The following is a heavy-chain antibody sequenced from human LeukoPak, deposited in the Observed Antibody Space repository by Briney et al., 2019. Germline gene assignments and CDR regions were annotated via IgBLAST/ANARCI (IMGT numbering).Heavy chain of an antibody. V-gene: IGHV4-59*08. CDR1: GGSISSYY. CDR2: IYYSGST. CDR3: ARQALRMAPFDY. Sequence: SETLSLTCTVSGGSISSYYWSWIRQPPGKGLEWVGYIYYSGSTNYNPSLKSRVTISVDTSKNQFSLKLSSVTAADTAVYYCARQALRMAPFDYWGQGTLVTVSS. D-gene: IGHD4-17*01. J-gene: IGHJ4*02.